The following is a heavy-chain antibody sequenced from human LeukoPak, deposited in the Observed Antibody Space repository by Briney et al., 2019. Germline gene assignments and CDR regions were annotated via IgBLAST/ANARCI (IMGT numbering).Heavy chain of an antibody. CDR1: GGSFSAYY. CDR3: VTGGGYNGLDY. CDR2: VLSRAGGGTI. J-gene: IGHJ4*02. V-gene: IGHV3-15*07. Sequence: ETLSLTCAVYGGSFSAYYWSWIRQPPGKGLEWVGRVLSRAGGGTIDYAAPVKGRFTISRDDSKNTLFLQMSSLKTEDTAVYYCVTGGGYNGLDYWGQGALVTVSS. D-gene: IGHD5-12*01.